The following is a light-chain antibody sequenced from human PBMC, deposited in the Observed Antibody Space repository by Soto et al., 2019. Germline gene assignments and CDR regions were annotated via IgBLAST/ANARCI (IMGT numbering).Light chain of an antibody. CDR2: EGS. CDR1: TNEFGNYNL. J-gene: IGLJ3*02. CDR3: CSYGGSSTFV. V-gene: IGLV2-23*03. Sequence: QSALTQPASVSGSPGQSITISFTGTTNEFGNYNLVSWYQQHPDKAPKLIIYEGSRRPSGVSNRFSGSKLGYTASLTISGLQAEDEADYYCCSYGGSSTFVFGRGTKLPVL.